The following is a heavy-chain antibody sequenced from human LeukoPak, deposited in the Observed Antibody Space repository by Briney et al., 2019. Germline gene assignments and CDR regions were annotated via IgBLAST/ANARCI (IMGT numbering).Heavy chain of an antibody. CDR3: ARVGPYSSSWYSYGMDV. Sequence: PSETLSLTCTVSGGSISSGDYYWSWIRQPPGKGLEWIGYIYYSGSTYYNPSLKSRVTISVDTSKNQISLKLSSVTAADTAVYYCARVGPYSSSWYSYGMDVWGQGTTVTVSS. CDR2: IYYSGST. J-gene: IGHJ6*02. V-gene: IGHV4-30-4*01. CDR1: GGSISSGDYY. D-gene: IGHD6-13*01.